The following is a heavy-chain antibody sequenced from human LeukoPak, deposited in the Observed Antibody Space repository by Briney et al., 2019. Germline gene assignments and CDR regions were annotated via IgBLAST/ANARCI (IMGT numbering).Heavy chain of an antibody. CDR1: GFTFSTHW. CDR2: IKEDGSAK. J-gene: IGHJ4*02. V-gene: IGHV3-7*01. Sequence: GGSLRLSCVASGFTFSTHWMSWVRQVPGKGLEWVANIKEDGSAKYYVDSVKGRFTISRDNAKKSLYPQMNSLRAEDSAVYYCASGYLDDFWSGHFWGQGTQVTVSS. CDR3: ASGYLDDFWSGHF. D-gene: IGHD3-3*01.